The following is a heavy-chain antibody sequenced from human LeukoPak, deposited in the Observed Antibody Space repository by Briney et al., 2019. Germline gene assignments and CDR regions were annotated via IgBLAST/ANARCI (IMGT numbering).Heavy chain of an antibody. Sequence: PGGSLRLSCAASGFTFSSYSMNWVRQAPGKGLEWVPSISSSSYIYYADSVKGRFTISRDNAKNSLYLQMNSLRAEDTAVYYCARGDNSGWRNVYYFDYWGQGTLVTVSS. V-gene: IGHV3-21*01. CDR1: GFTFSSYS. D-gene: IGHD6-19*01. CDR2: ISSSSYI. CDR3: ARGDNSGWRNVYYFDY. J-gene: IGHJ4*02.